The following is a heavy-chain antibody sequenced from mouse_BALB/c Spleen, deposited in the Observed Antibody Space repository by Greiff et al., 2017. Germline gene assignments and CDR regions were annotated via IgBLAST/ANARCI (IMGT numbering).Heavy chain of an antibody. J-gene: IGHJ4*01. CDR3: ARHAPYYYGSSPYAMDY. V-gene: IGHV1-62-2*01. CDR2: FYPGSGSI. CDR1: GYTFTEYI. Sequence: VQLQQSGAELVKPGASVKLSCKASGYTFTEYIIHWVKQRSGQGLEWIGWFYPGSGSIKYNEKFKDKATLTADKSSSTVYMELSRLTSEDSAVYFCARHAPYYYGSSPYAMDYWGQGTSVTVSS. D-gene: IGHD1-1*01.